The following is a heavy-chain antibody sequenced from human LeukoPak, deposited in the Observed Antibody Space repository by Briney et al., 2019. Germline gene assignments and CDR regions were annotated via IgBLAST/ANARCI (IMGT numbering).Heavy chain of an antibody. J-gene: IGHJ4*02. CDR3: AKQEYYDSSGYSIDY. V-gene: IGHV3-9*01. Sequence: PGGSLRLSCAASGFTFDDYAMHWVRQAPGKGLEWASGISWNSGSIGYADSVKGRFTISRDNAKNSLYLQMNSLRAEDTALYYCAKQEYYDSSGYSIDYWGQGTLVTVSS. D-gene: IGHD3-22*01. CDR2: ISWNSGSI. CDR1: GFTFDDYA.